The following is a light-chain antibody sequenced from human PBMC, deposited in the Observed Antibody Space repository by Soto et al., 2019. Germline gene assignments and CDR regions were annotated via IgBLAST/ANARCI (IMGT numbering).Light chain of an antibody. CDR3: RSYASNNYYV. CDR1: SSDIGDYNY. V-gene: IGLV2-8*01. CDR2: EVT. Sequence: QSVLTQPPSASGSPGQSVTFSCTGTSSDIGDYNYVSWYQQHPGKAPNLMIYEVTKRPSGVPDRFSGSKSGNTASLTVSGLQADDDANYHCRSYASNNYYVFGHRTMVTVL. J-gene: IGLJ1*01.